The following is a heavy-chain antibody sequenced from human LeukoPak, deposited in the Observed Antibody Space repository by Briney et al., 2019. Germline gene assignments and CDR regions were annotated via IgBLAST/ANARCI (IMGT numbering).Heavy chain of an antibody. J-gene: IGHJ4*02. V-gene: IGHV3-48*03. CDR2: IDGGGRTM. Sequence: GGSLRLSCAASGFTFSSYEMNWVRQAPGKGLGWLSYIDGGGRTMYYADSVKGRFTISRDNAKNSLYLQMNSLRDEDTGLYYCARRERYRPLDHWGQGTLVTVSS. CDR3: ARRERYRPLDH. CDR1: GFTFSSYE. D-gene: IGHD1-1*01.